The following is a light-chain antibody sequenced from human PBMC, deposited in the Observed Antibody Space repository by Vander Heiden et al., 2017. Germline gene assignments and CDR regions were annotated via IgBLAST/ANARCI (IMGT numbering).Light chain of an antibody. J-gene: IGLJ2*01. CDR2: DVS. CDR1: SSDVGGYNY. V-gene: IGLV2-11*01. Sequence: SALTQPRSVSGSPGQSVTISCTGTSSDVGGYNYVSWYQQHPGKAPKLMIYDVSKRPSGVPDRFSGSKSGNTASLTISGLQAEDEADYYCCSYAGSYPVVFGGGTKLTVL. CDR3: CSYAGSYPVV.